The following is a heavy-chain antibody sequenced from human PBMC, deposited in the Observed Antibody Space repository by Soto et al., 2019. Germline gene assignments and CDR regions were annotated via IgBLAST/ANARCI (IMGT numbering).Heavy chain of an antibody. V-gene: IGHV1-69*01. Sequence: QVQLVQSGAEVKKPGSSVKVSCKTSGGTFSSNPFTWMRQAPGRGLEWMGEIMPVLGATNYAQNFQDRVTITADESTTTVYMDLSSLRSEDTAVYYCARDADLDYWGQGTLVTVSS. CDR1: GGTFSSNP. CDR2: IMPVLGAT. J-gene: IGHJ4*02. CDR3: ARDADLDY.